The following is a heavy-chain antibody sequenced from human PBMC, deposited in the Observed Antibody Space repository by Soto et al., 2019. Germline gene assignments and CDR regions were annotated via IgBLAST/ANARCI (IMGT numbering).Heavy chain of an antibody. J-gene: IGHJ4*02. CDR3: AQDPSTGYADH. Sequence: EVHLLESGGGLIQPGGSLRLSCTASAFIFKDYAMSWVRQAPGKGLEWVSTISRGGAYTHYADSVKGRFTISRDNSANIQYLHMDSLGGDDTAVYYCAQDPSTGYADHWGLGTLVTVSS. D-gene: IGHD3-9*01. V-gene: IGHV3-23*01. CDR1: AFIFKDYA. CDR2: ISRGGAYT.